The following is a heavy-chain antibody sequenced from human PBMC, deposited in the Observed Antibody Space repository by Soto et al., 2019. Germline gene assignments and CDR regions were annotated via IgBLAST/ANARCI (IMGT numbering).Heavy chain of an antibody. D-gene: IGHD6-19*01. J-gene: IGHJ4*02. V-gene: IGHV3-23*01. Sequence: EVQLLESGGGLVQPGGSLRLSCAASGFTFSSYAMSWVRQAPGKGLEWVSAISGSGGSTYYTDSVKGRFTISRDNSKNTLYLQMNSLRAEDTAVYYCAKDLRYSSGGGGDYWGQGTLVTVSS. CDR3: AKDLRYSSGGGGDY. CDR2: ISGSGGST. CDR1: GFTFSSYA.